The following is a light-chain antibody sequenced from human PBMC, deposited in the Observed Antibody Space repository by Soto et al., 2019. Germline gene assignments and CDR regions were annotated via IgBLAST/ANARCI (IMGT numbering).Light chain of an antibody. Sequence: AIQLTPSPSSLSASVGDRVPITCRASEAISRALGWYQQKPGKVPKLLIYAASILQSGVPSRFSGSGSGTDFTLTISSLQPEDFATYYCLLDFRYFWAFGQGTKV. J-gene: IGKJ1*01. CDR1: EAISRA. CDR2: AAS. V-gene: IGKV1-6*01. CDR3: LLDFRYFWA.